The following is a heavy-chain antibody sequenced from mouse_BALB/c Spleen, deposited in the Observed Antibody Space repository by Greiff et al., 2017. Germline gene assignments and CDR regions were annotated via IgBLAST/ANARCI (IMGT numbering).Heavy chain of an antibody. J-gene: IGHJ3*01. CDR2: ISSGSSTI. D-gene: IGHD1-1*01. V-gene: IGHV5-17*02. CDR1: GFTFSSFG. CDR3: ARDYYGSSAWFAY. Sequence: EVMLVESGGGLVQPGGSRKLSCAASGFTFSSFGMHWVRQAPEKGLEWVAYISSGSSTIYYADTVKGRFTISRDNPKNTLFLQMTSLRSEDTAMYYCARDYYGSSAWFAYWGQGTLVTVSA.